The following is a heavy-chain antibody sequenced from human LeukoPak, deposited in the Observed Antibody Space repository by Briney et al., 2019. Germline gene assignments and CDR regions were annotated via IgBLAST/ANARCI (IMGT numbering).Heavy chain of an antibody. Sequence: GASVKVSCKASGYTFTGYYMHWVRQAPGQGLEWMGWINPNSGGTNYAQKFQGRVTMTRDTSISTAYMELSRLRSDDTAVHYCAGPTTHSYYYYYMDVWGKGTTVTVSS. D-gene: IGHD1-1*01. J-gene: IGHJ6*03. CDR1: GYTFTGYY. V-gene: IGHV1-2*02. CDR3: AGPTTHSYYYYYMDV. CDR2: INPNSGGT.